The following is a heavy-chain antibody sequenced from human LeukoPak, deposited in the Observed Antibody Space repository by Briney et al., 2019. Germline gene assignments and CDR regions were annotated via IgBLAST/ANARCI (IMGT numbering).Heavy chain of an antibody. CDR2: ISYDGRNK. V-gene: IGHV3-30*18. CDR3: AKENGYNYYFDY. Sequence: PGRSLRLSCAVSGFTFSSFGMHWVRQAPGKGLEWVAVISYDGRNKYCADSVQGRFTIYRDNSKNTLYLQMNSLRPEDTAVYYCAKENGYNYYFDYWGQGTLVTVSS. CDR1: GFTFSSFG. J-gene: IGHJ4*02. D-gene: IGHD5-24*01.